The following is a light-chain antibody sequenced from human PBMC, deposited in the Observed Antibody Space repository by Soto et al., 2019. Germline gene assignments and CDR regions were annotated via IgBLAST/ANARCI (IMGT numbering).Light chain of an antibody. V-gene: IGLV2-14*01. CDR3: SSYTSSSTRANWV. Sequence: QSVLTQPASVSGSPGQSITISCTGTSSDVGGYNYVSWYQQHPGKAPRLMIYEVSNRPSGVSNRFSGSKSGNTASLTISGLQAEDEADYYCSSYTSSSTRANWVFGGGTKLTVL. CDR2: EVS. CDR1: SSDVGGYNY. J-gene: IGLJ3*02.